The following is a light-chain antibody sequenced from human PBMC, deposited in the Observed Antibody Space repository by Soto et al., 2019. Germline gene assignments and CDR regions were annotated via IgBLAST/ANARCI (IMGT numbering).Light chain of an antibody. Sequence: QSALTQPASVSGSPGQSITISCTGTSSDVGSYNLVSWYQQHPGKAPKLMIYEGSKRPSGVSNRFSGSKSGNTASLTISGLQAEDEADSYCCSYAGSSTPYVFGPGTKVTVL. CDR3: CSYAGSSTPYV. V-gene: IGLV2-23*01. CDR2: EGS. J-gene: IGLJ1*01. CDR1: SSDVGSYNL.